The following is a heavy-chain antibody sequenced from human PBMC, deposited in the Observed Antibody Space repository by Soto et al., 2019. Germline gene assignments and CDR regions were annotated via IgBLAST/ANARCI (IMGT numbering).Heavy chain of an antibody. CDR2: ISAYNGNT. J-gene: IGHJ6*02. CDR1: GYTFTSYG. V-gene: IGHV1-18*01. CDR3: ARDLASIVDRDYCYGMDV. D-gene: IGHD3-22*01. Sequence: QVQLVQSGAEVKKPGASVKVSCKASGYTFTSYGISWVRQAPGQVLEWMGWISAYNGNTNYAQKLQCRVTMTTDTSTSTAYMELRSLRSDDTAVYYCARDLASIVDRDYCYGMDVWGQGTTVTVSS.